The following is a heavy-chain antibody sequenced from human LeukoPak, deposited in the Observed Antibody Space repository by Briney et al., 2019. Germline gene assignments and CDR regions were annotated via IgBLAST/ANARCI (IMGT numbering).Heavy chain of an antibody. CDR1: GGSISTDY. CDR3: ARNDYESSGFDY. D-gene: IGHD3-22*01. CDR2: PYYSGIT. V-gene: IGHV4-59*04. J-gene: IGHJ4*02. Sequence: SETLSLTCTVSGGSISTDYWSWIRQPPGKGLEWIGYPYYSGITYYNPSLKSRVTLSVDTSKNQFSLKLSSVTAVDTAVYYCARNDYESSGFDYWGQGTLVTVSS.